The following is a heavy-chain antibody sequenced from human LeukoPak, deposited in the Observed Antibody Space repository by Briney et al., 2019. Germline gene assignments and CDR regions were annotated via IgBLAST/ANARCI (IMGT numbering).Heavy chain of an antibody. D-gene: IGHD1-26*01. J-gene: IGHJ4*02. CDR3: ATWGAGATIDY. CDR2: IWYDGSKQ. V-gene: IGHV3-33*07. Sequence: PGGSLRLSCAASGFSFSSYGIYWVRQAPGKGLEWVAVIWYDGSKQYYTDSVKGRFTISRNNSGNTAYLQMNSLRGEDTAVYFCATWGAGATIDYWGQGTLVTVSS. CDR1: GFSFSSYG.